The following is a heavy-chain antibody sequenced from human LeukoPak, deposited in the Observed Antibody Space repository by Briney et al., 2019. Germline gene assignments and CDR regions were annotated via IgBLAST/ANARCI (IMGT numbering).Heavy chain of an antibody. CDR1: GYTFIGFY. V-gene: IGHV1-2*02. Sequence: ASVKLSCKASGYTFIGFYIYWVRQAPGQGLESMGWINPNSGGTNYAQRFQGRVTMTRDTSINTAYMELSRLGSDDTAIYYCARRDYADAFDIWGQGTMVTVSS. J-gene: IGHJ3*02. CDR3: ARRDYADAFDI. CDR2: INPNSGGT. D-gene: IGHD4-17*01.